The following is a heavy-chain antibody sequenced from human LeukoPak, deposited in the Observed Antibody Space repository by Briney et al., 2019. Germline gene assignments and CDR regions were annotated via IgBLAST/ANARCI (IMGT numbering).Heavy chain of an antibody. Sequence: SETLSLTCAVYGGSFSVYYWSWIRQPPGKGLEWIGEINHSGSTNYNPSLKSRVTISVDTSKNQFSLKLSSVTAADTAVYYCARGLKGYCSSTSCYPSRFDPWGQGTLVTVSS. J-gene: IGHJ5*02. CDR3: ARGLKGYCSSTSCYPSRFDP. V-gene: IGHV4-34*01. D-gene: IGHD2-2*01. CDR2: INHSGST. CDR1: GGSFSVYY.